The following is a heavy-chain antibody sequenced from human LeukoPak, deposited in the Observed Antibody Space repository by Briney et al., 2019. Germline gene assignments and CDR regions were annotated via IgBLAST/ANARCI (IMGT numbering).Heavy chain of an antibody. V-gene: IGHV3-21*01. CDR3: ARADTTHPYYFDY. J-gene: IGHJ4*02. D-gene: IGHD5-18*01. CDR1: GFAFSSYS. Sequence: GGSLRLSCAASGFAFSSYSMNWVRQAPGKGLEWVSSISSSSSYIYYADSVKGRFTISRDNAKNSLYLQVNSLRAEDTAVYYCARADTTHPYYFDYWGQGTLVTVSS. CDR2: ISSSSSYI.